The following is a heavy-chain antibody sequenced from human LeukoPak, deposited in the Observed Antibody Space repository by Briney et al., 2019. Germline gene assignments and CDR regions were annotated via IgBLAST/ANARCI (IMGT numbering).Heavy chain of an antibody. CDR3: ARGRVSSSTWYSTYYYYFYMDV. CDR2: VDHTGST. Sequence: SETLSLTCSVSDDSITIYWTWIRQPPGKGLEWIGYVDHTGSTNFNPSLNGRVSISRDTTKNLFSLRLRSVTAADTAVYFCARGRVSSSTWYSTYYYYFYMDVWGKGTTVTVSS. D-gene: IGHD1-1*01. J-gene: IGHJ6*03. V-gene: IGHV4-59*01. CDR1: DDSITIY.